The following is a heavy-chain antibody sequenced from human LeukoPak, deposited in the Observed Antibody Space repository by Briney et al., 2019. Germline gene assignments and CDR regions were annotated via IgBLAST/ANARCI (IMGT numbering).Heavy chain of an antibody. Sequence: SETLSLTCTVSGGSISSGSYYWSRIRQPAGKGLEWIGRIYTSGSTNYNPSLKSRVTISVDTSKNQFSLKLSSVTAADTAVYYCASLGRGYSYGPRFDYWGQGTLVTVSS. J-gene: IGHJ4*02. CDR2: IYTSGST. CDR1: GGSISSGSYY. CDR3: ASLGRGYSYGPRFDY. D-gene: IGHD5-18*01. V-gene: IGHV4-61*02.